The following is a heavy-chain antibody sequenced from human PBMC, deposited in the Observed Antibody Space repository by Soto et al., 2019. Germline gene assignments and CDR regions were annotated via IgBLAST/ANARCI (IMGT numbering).Heavy chain of an antibody. CDR1: GGPVSGRSYL. J-gene: IGHJ4*02. CDR3: ARDQRDDYAWGPKGVFDQ. V-gene: IGHV4-61*01. Sequence: SETLSLTCTVSGGPVSGRSYLWAWIRQSPGRGLEWIGSLYYSGSTKYNPSLKSRVSTSVDTSKSQFSLTLTSVTAADTAVYYCARDQRDDYAWGPKGVFDQWGPGTLVTV. D-gene: IGHD3-16*01. CDR2: LYYSGST.